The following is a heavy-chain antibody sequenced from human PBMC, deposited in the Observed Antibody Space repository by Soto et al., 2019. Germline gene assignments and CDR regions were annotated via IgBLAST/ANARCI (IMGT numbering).Heavy chain of an antibody. J-gene: IGHJ6*03. CDR2: ISAYNGNT. CDR3: ARTSQTLDYGDYGRTVLDYYYMDV. V-gene: IGHV1-18*01. CDR1: GYTFTSYG. Sequence: QVQLVQSGAEVKKPGASVKVSCKASGYTFTSYGISWVRQAPGQGLEWMGWISAYNGNTNYAQKLQGRGTMTTDTSTSTAYMELRSRRSDDTAVYYCARTSQTLDYGDYGRTVLDYYYMDVWGKGTTVTVSS. D-gene: IGHD4-17*01.